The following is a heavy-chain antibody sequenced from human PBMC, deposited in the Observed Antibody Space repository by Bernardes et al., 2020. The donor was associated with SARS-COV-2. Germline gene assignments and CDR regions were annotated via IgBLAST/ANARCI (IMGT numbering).Heavy chain of an antibody. CDR1: GGSINTGLVY. CDR3: VRGFGYYYDSTDYYFDY. CDR2: IYPSGST. V-gene: IGHV4-61*09. Sequence: SETLSLTCSVSGGSINTGLVYWSWIRQPAGKGLEWIGHIYPSGSTHYNPSLQSRVTNSVDTSKSQFSLKLSSVTAADTAVYFCVRGFGYYYDSTDYYFDYWGQGSLVTISA. D-gene: IGHD3-22*01. J-gene: IGHJ4*02.